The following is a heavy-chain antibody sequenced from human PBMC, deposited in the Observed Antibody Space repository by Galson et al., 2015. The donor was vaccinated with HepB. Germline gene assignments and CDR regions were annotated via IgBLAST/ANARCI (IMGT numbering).Heavy chain of an antibody. V-gene: IGHV3-11*01. J-gene: IGHJ6*02. D-gene: IGHD3-10*01. CDR2: ISRSGTTI. CDR1: GFTFSDYY. CDR3: ARDLRMDYYYYYGMDV. Sequence: SLRLSCAASGFTFSDYYMSWIRQAPGKGLEWVSYISRSGTTIYNADSVKGRFTISRDNAKNSLYLQMNSLRAEDTAVYYCARDLRMDYYYYYGMDVWGQGTTVTVSS.